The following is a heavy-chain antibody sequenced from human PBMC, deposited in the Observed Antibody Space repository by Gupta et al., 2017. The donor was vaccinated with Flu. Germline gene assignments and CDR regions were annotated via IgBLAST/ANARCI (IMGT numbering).Heavy chain of an antibody. V-gene: IGHV2-5*02. CDR3: AHFRGDYYGSGSYGYYYGMDV. CDR2: IYWDDDK. D-gene: IGHD3-10*01. Sequence: QITLKESGPTLVNPTQILTLTCTFPGFSLSTSGVDMGCIPQPLGPALEWLALIYWDDDKRYSPSRKSRLPITKDTSKNQVVLTMTNMDPVDTATYYCAHFRGDYYGSGSYGYYYGMDVWGQGTTVTVSS. CDR1: GFSLSTSGVD. J-gene: IGHJ6*02.